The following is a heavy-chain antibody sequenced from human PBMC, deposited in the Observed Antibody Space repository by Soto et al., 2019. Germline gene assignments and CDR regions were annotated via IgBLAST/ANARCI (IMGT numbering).Heavy chain of an antibody. V-gene: IGHV3-23*01. CDR2: ISNSGAST. J-gene: IGHJ4*02. Sequence: EVQPLDSGGDLVQPRGSLRLSCAASGFTFSNYAMSWVRQAPGKELEWVSTISNSGASTDYADSVKGRFTISRDNSQNTLNLQMNSLKAEDTAIYYCAKNQHAMAHDYWGPGTLVTVSS. CDR3: AKNQHAMAHDY. CDR1: GFTFSNYA. D-gene: IGHD2-8*01.